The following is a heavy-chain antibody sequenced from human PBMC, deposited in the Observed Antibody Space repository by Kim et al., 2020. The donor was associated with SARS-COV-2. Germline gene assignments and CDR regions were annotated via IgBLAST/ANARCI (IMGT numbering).Heavy chain of an antibody. CDR3: AKGVVPGGGETGS. CDR2: ISRCWGHT. D-gene: IGHD3-16*01. CDR1: GFTFSGYA. J-gene: IGHJ5*01. Sequence: GGSLRLSCAASGFTFSGYAMRWVRQSPGEGLEWVSAISRCWGHTAYADSVKGRLTISRDKAQNTPFLQMDRLRVEDQAVYYCAKGVVPGGGETGSW. V-gene: IGHV3-23*01.